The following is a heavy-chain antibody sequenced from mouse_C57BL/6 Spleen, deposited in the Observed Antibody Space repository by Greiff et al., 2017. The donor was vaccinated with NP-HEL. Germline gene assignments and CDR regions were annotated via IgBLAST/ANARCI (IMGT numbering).Heavy chain of an antibody. CDR2: IDPSDSYT. CDR3: ARNPYYYAMDY. CDR1: GYTFTSYW. J-gene: IGHJ4*01. V-gene: IGHV1-59*01. Sequence: VQLQQPGAELVRPGTSVKLSCKASGYTFTSYWMHWVKQRPGQGLEWIGVIDPSDSYTNYNQKFKGKATLTVDTSSSTAYMQLSSLTSEDSAVYYCARNPYYYAMDYWGQGTSVTVSS.